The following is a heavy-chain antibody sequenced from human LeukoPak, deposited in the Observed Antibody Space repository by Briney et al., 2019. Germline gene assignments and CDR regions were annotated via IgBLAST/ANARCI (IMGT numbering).Heavy chain of an antibody. CDR3: ARITSGYEDYGMDV. J-gene: IGHJ6*02. D-gene: IGHD5-12*01. CDR2: IYSGGST. V-gene: IGHV3-66*01. Sequence: GGSLRLSCAASGFTVSSNYMSWVRQAPGKGLEWVSVIYSGGSTYYADSVKGRFTISRDNSKNTLYLQMNSLRAEDTAVYYCARITSGYEDYGMDVWGQGTTVTVSS. CDR1: GFTVSSNY.